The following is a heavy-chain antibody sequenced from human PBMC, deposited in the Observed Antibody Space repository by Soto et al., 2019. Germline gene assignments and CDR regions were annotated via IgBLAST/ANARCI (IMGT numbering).Heavy chain of an antibody. CDR3: ANCEYSGYDTFCS. V-gene: IGHV3-23*01. CDR2: ISGSGGTT. J-gene: IGHJ5*02. CDR1: GFTSSSYA. D-gene: IGHD5-12*01. Sequence: GGSLRLSCAASGFTSSSYAMSWVRQAPGKGLEWVSAISGSGGTTYYTDSVKGRFTISRDNSKNTLYLQMNSLRAEDTAVYYCANCEYSGYDTFCSWGQGTLVTVSS.